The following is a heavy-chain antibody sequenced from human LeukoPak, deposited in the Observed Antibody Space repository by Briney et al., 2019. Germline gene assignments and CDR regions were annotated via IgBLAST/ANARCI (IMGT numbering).Heavy chain of an antibody. J-gene: IGHJ4*02. CDR3: ARQTYYDSSGSDY. CDR1: GGSISSSNW. CDR2: IYHSGST. D-gene: IGHD3-22*01. Sequence: PSGTLSLTCAVSGGSISSSNWWSWVRQPPGKGLEWIGEIYHSGSTNYNPSLKSRVTISVDKSKNQFSLKLSSVTAADTAVYYCARQTYYDSSGSDYWGQGTLVTVSS. V-gene: IGHV4-4*02.